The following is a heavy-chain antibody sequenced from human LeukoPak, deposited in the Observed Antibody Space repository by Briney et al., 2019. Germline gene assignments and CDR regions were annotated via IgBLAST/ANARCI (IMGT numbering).Heavy chain of an antibody. J-gene: IGHJ6*03. D-gene: IGHD6-6*01. CDR3: ARADSSIAARLSRSSIFNYYYYMDV. Sequence: GGSLRLSCAASGFTFSSYGMHWVRQAPGKGLEWVAFIRYDGSNKYYADPVKGRFTISRDNSKNTLYLQMNMLRADDTAVYYCARADSSIAARLSRSSIFNYYYYMDVWGKGTTVTVSS. CDR2: IRYDGSNK. CDR1: GFTFSSYG. V-gene: IGHV3-30*02.